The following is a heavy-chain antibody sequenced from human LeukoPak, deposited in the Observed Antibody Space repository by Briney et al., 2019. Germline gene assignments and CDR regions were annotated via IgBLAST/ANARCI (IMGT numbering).Heavy chain of an antibody. J-gene: IGHJ4*02. CDR1: GFPLSIYW. D-gene: IGHD6-13*01. V-gene: IGHV3-7*01. CDR3: ARDVHWQQLDY. Sequence: SGDSVHHSCAASGFPLSIYWMSCLRPAPGKALEWVANIKQDGSEKYYVDSVKGRFTISRDNANNSLYLQMNSLRAEDTAVYYCARDVHWQQLDYWGQGTLVTVAS. CDR2: IKQDGSEK.